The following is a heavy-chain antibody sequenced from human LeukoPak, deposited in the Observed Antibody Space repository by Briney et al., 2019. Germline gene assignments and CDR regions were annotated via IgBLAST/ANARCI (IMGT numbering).Heavy chain of an antibody. CDR3: ARAKEGYFDY. CDR2: MNPNSGNT. Sequence: ASVKVSCKASGNTVTSYDINWVRQATGQGLEWMGWMNPNSGNTGYAPKFQGRVTITRDTSISTAYMELSSLSTEDTAVYYCARAKEGYFDYWGQGTLVTVSS. CDR1: GNTVTSYD. V-gene: IGHV1-8*03. J-gene: IGHJ4*02.